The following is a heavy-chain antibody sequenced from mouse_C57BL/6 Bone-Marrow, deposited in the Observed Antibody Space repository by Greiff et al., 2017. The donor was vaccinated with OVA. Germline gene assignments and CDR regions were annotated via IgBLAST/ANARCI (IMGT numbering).Heavy chain of an antibody. Sequence: QVQLQQPGAELVMPGASVKLSCKASGYTFTSYWMHCVKQRPGQGLEWIGEIDPSDSYTNYNQKFKGKSTLTVDKSSSTAYMQLSSLTSEDSAVYYCARETHYYGSTDYAMDYWGQGTSVTVSS. CDR2: IDPSDSYT. J-gene: IGHJ4*01. V-gene: IGHV1-69*01. CDR3: ARETHYYGSTDYAMDY. D-gene: IGHD1-1*01. CDR1: GYTFTSYW.